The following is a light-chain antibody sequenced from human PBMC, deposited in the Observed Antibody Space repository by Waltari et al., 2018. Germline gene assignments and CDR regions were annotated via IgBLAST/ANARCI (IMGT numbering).Light chain of an antibody. Sequence: QSALTQPASVSGSPGQSITISCTGTSDDVGGYNLVSWYQQSSGKAPILIIYEVHKLPSGVSSRFSASRSGNTASLTISGLQSEDEANYYCCSDAGTTSWVFGGGTKVTVL. J-gene: IGLJ3*02. CDR2: EVH. V-gene: IGLV2-23*02. CDR3: CSDAGTTSWV. CDR1: SDDVGGYNL.